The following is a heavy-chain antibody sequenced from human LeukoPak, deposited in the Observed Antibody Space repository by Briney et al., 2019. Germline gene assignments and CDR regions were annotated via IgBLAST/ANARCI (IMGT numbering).Heavy chain of an antibody. CDR2: ISSSSSYI. CDR1: GFTFSSYS. V-gene: IGHV3-21*01. CDR3: ARGQTTVIPCYFDY. D-gene: IGHD4-17*01. Sequence: PGGSLRLSCAASGFTFSSYSMNWVRQAPGKGLEWVSSISSSSSYIYYADSVKGRFTISRDNAKNSLYLQMNSLRAEDTAVYYCARGQTTVIPCYFDYWGQGTLVTVSS. J-gene: IGHJ4*02.